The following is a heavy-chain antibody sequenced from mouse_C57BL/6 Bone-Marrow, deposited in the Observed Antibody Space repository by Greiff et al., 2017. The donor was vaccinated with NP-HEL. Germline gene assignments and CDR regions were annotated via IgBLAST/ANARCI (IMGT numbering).Heavy chain of an antibody. J-gene: IGHJ2*01. D-gene: IGHD2-3*01. CDR2: INPSNGGT. CDR3: ARLGLLRLYYFDY. Sequence: QVQLQQPGTELVKPGASVKLSCKASGYTFTSYWMHWVKQRPGQGLEWIGNINPSNGGTNYNEKFKSKATLTVDKSSSIAYMQLSSLTSEDSAVYYCARLGLLRLYYFDYWGQGTTLTVSS. CDR1: GYTFTSYW. V-gene: IGHV1-53*01.